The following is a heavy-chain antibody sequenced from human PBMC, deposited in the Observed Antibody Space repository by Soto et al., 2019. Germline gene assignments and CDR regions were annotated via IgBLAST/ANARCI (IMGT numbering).Heavy chain of an antibody. J-gene: IGHJ4*02. Sequence: GGSLRLSCAASGFTFSSYWMSWVRQAPGKGLEWVANIKQDGSEKYYVDSVKGRFTISRDNAKNSLYLQMNSLRAEDTAVYYCARVYSGYDYNPYYFDYWGQGTLVTVSS. D-gene: IGHD5-12*01. CDR3: ARVYSGYDYNPYYFDY. V-gene: IGHV3-7*01. CDR2: IKQDGSEK. CDR1: GFTFSSYW.